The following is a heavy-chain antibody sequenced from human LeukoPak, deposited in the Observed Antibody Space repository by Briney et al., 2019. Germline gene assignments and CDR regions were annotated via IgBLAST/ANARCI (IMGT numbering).Heavy chain of an antibody. J-gene: IGHJ6*03. V-gene: IGHV1-46*01. CDR1: GYTFTSYY. D-gene: IGHD3-9*01. Sequence: ASVKVSCKASGYTFTSYYMHWVRQASGQGLEWMGIINPSGGSTSYAQKFQGRVTMTRDMSTSTVYMELSSLRSEDTAVYYCAREGSDILTDYYYYMDVWGKGTTVTVSS. CDR3: AREGSDILTDYYYYMDV. CDR2: INPSGGST.